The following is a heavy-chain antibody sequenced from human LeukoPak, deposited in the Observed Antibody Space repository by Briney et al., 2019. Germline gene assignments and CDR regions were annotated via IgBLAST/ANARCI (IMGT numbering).Heavy chain of an antibody. CDR3: ATPLLWFGESGDAFDI. CDR2: INPNSGGT. CDR1: GYTFTGYY. D-gene: IGHD3-10*01. J-gene: IGHJ3*02. V-gene: IGHV1-2*02. Sequence: ASVKVSCKASGYTFTGYYMHWVRQAPGQGLEWMGWINPNSGGTNYAQKFQGRVTMTRDTSISTAYMELSRLRSDDTAVYYCATPLLWFGESGDAFDIWGQGTMVTVSS.